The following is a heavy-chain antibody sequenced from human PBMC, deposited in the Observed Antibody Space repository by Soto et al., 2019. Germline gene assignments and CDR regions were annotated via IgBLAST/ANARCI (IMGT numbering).Heavy chain of an antibody. V-gene: IGHV4-34*01. J-gene: IGHJ4*02. CDR1: GGSFSGYY. CDR3: ARDYYDSSGRPTIDY. D-gene: IGHD3-22*01. CDR2: INHSGST. Sequence: QVQLQQWGAGLLKPSETLSLTCAVYGGSFSGYYWSWIRQPPGKGLEWIGEINHSGSTNYNPSLKSRVTISVDTSKNQFSLKLSSVTAADTAVYYCARDYYDSSGRPTIDYWGQGTLVTGSS.